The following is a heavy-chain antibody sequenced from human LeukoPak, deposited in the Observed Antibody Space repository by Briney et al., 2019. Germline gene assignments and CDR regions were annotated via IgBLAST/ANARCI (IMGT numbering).Heavy chain of an antibody. D-gene: IGHD6-19*01. V-gene: IGHV4-59*08. CDR2: IYYKGNT. Sequence: SETLSLTCAVSGGSIYGHYWGWIRQPPGKGLEWIGDIYYKGNTNYNPSLKSRVTISLDTSKNHLSLTLTSVVAADTAIYSCMRRDTGWNYSDYWGQGILVTVSS. J-gene: IGHJ4*02. CDR1: GGSIYGHY. CDR3: MRRDTGWNYSDY.